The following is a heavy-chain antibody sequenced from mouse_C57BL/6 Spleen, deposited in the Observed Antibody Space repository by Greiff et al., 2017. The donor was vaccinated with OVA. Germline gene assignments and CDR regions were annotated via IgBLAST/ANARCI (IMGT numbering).Heavy chain of an antibody. CDR2: IDTKTGGT. V-gene: IGHV1-15*01. CDR1: GYTFTDYE. Sequence: QVQLQQSGAELVRPGASVTLSCKASGYTFTDYEMHWVKQTPVHGLEWIGAIDTKTGGTAYNQKFKGKAILTADKSSSTAYMELRSLTSEDSAVYYCTRTVYWGQGTTLTVSS. J-gene: IGHJ2*01. CDR3: TRTVY.